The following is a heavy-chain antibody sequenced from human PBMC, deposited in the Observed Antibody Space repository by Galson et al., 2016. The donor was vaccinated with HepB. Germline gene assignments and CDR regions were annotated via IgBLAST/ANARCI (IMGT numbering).Heavy chain of an antibody. D-gene: IGHD1-1*01. J-gene: IGHJ4*02. CDR2: ISGNGGST. Sequence: SLRLSCAASGFTFSNYAMSWVRQAPGRGLEWVSSISGNGGSTYYADSVRGRFTISRDNSKNTLYLQMNILRAEDTAVFYCAKGYGIFDYWGQGTLVTVSS. CDR1: GFTFSNYA. V-gene: IGHV3-23*01. CDR3: AKGYGIFDY.